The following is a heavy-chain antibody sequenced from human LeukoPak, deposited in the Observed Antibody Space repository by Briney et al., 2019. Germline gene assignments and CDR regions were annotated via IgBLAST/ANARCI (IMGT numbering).Heavy chain of an antibody. CDR3: ARHQENWINFDY. CDR2: IYYSGST. Sequence: SETLSLTCTVSGGSISSYCWSWIRQPPEKGLEWIGYIYYSGSTNYNPSLKSRVTISVDTSKNQFSLKLSSVTAADTAVYYCARHQENWINFDYWGQGTLVTVSS. CDR1: GGSISSYC. D-gene: IGHD1-1*01. V-gene: IGHV4-59*08. J-gene: IGHJ4*02.